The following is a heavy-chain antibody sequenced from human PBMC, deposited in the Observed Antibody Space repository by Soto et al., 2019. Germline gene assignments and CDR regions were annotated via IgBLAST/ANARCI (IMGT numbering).Heavy chain of an antibody. V-gene: IGHV5-51*01. CDR1: GYSFTGYW. J-gene: IGHJ6*02. D-gene: IGHD3-22*01. CDR2: IYRGDSDT. Sequence: LKISCKGSGYSFTGYWIGWVRQMPGKGLGGRGIIYRGDSDTRYSPSFQGQVTISADKSISTAYLQRSSLKASDTAMYYCARQGYYYDSSGSYYYYYRMDVWGQATTVTASS. CDR3: ARQGYYYDSSGSYYYYYRMDV.